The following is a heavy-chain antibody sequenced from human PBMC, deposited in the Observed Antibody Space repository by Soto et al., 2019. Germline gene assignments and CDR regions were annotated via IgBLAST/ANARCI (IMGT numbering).Heavy chain of an antibody. J-gene: IGHJ4*02. D-gene: IGHD6-6*01. CDR1: GFTFSSYG. CDR2: ISYDGSNK. Sequence: GGSLRLSCAASGFTFSSYGMHWVRQAPGKGLEWVAVISYDGSNKYYADSVKGRFTIPRDNSKNTLYLQMNSLRAEDTAVYYCAKGPYSSSPHFDYWGQGTLVTVSS. CDR3: AKGPYSSSPHFDY. V-gene: IGHV3-30*18.